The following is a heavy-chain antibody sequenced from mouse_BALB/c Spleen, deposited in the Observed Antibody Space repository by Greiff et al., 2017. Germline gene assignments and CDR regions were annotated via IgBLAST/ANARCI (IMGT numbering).Heavy chain of an antibody. D-gene: IGHD1-1*01. V-gene: IGHV5-6*01. CDR2: ISSGGSYT. CDR3: ARHETTVVATDRYFDY. Sequence: EVQRVESGGDLVKPGGSLKLSCAASGFTFSSSGMSWVRQTPDKRLEWVATISSGGSYTYYPDSVKGRFTISRDNAKNTLYLQMSSLKSEDTAMYYCARHETTVVATDRYFDYWGQGTTLTVSS. CDR1: GFTFSSSG. J-gene: IGHJ2*01.